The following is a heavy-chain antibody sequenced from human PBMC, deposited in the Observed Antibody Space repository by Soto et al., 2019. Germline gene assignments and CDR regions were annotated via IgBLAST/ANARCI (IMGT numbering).Heavy chain of an antibody. J-gene: IGHJ4*02. CDR1: GGSVSSGRYY. Sequence: QVQLQESGPGLVKPSETLSLTCTVSGGSVSSGRYYWSWIRQPPGKGLEWIGYIYYSGSTNYNPSLKSRVTISVDTSKNKFSLKLCSVTAADTAVYYCARVRPHLGYCRSTSCYRPFFDYLGQGTLVTVSS. CDR3: ARVRPHLGYCRSTSCYRPFFDY. CDR2: IYYSGST. D-gene: IGHD2-2*01. V-gene: IGHV4-61*01.